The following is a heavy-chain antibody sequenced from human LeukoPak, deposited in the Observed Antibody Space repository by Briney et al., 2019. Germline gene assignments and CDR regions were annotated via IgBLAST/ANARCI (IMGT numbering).Heavy chain of an antibody. D-gene: IGHD6-6*01. Sequence: SQTLSLTCAVSGGSISSGGYSWSWIRQPPGKGLEWIAYIHNTGKTNYNPSLKSRVSISVDTSKNQFSLKLNSVTAADTAIYYCARAYSSSSATLGYWGQGTLVTVSS. V-gene: IGHV4-61*08. CDR1: GGSISSGGYS. CDR2: IHNTGKT. CDR3: ARAYSSSSATLGY. J-gene: IGHJ4*02.